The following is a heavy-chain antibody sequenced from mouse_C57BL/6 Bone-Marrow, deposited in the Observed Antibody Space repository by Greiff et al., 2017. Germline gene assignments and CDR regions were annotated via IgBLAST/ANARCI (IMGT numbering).Heavy chain of an antibody. CDR1: GYTFTSYW. D-gene: IGHD2-1*01. Sequence: QVQLQQPGAELVRPGSSVKLSCKASGYTFTSYWMHWVKQRPIQGLEWIGNIDPSDSETHYNQKFKDKATLTVDKSSSTAYMQLSSLTSEDSSVYYRARSVLDYDNLYYFDYWGQGTTLTVSS. J-gene: IGHJ2*01. CDR2: IDPSDSET. CDR3: ARSVLDYDNLYYFDY. V-gene: IGHV1-52*01.